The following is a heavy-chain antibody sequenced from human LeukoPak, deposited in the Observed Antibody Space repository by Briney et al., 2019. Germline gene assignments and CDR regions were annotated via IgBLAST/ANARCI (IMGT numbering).Heavy chain of an antibody. CDR2: MNPNSGNT. Sequence: VKVSCKASGYTFTSYDINWVRQATGQGLEWMGWMNPNSGNTGYAQKFQGRVTMTRNTSISTAYMELSSLRSEDTAVYYCAGALRVVVPAAIGYWGQGTLVTVSS. CDR3: AGALRVVVPAAIGY. V-gene: IGHV1-8*01. D-gene: IGHD2-2*01. J-gene: IGHJ4*02. CDR1: GYTFTSYD.